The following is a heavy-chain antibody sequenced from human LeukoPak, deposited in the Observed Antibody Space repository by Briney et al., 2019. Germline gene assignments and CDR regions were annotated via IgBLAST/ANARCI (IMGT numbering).Heavy chain of an antibody. Sequence: PGGSLRLSCAASGFTVSSNYMSWVRQAPGKGLEWVSVIYSGGSTYYADSVKGRFTISRDNSKNTLYLQMNSLRAEDTAVYYCAGDGVYQSVSYGMDVWGQGTTVTVSS. CDR3: AGDGVYQSVSYGMDV. V-gene: IGHV3-53*01. CDR2: IYSGGST. D-gene: IGHD6-13*01. CDR1: GFTVSSNY. J-gene: IGHJ6*02.